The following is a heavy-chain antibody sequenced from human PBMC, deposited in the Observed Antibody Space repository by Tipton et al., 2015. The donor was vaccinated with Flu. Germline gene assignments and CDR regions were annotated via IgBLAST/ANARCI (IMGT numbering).Heavy chain of an antibody. V-gene: IGHV4-59*08. J-gene: IGHJ4*02. CDR1: GGSINSFY. Sequence: LRLSCTVSGGSINSFYWSWIRQPPGRGLEYIGDIFYTGSTTYNPALKSRVTISVDTSKNQFSLKVTSVTAADTALYFCARLRSGLIDYWRQGTLVTVSS. D-gene: IGHD3-3*01. CDR2: IFYTGST. CDR3: ARLRSGLIDY.